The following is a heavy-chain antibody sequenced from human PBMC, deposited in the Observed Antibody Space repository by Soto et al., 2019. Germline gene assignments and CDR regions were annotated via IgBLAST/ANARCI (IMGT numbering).Heavy chain of an antibody. CDR3: AKFRGMTYGEYHLDY. Sequence: QLLESGGGLVQSGGSLRLSCAVSGFTFGNFAMSCVRQAPGKGLEWVSGIGGRGTTFYADSVKGRFTISRDNSKNTLHLQMNSLRSEDMAVYFCAKFRGMTYGEYHLDYWGQGTLVTVPS. CDR1: GFTFGNFA. J-gene: IGHJ4*02. D-gene: IGHD4-17*01. CDR2: IGGRGTT. V-gene: IGHV3-23*01.